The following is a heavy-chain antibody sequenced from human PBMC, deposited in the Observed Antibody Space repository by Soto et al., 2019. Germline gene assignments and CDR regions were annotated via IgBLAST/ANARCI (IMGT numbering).Heavy chain of an antibody. CDR3: ATYIWGSYRSLDY. D-gene: IGHD3-16*02. CDR1: GGYINTGGYY. V-gene: IGHV4-31*03. J-gene: IGHJ4*02. CDR2: IYSSGDT. Sequence: PSETLSLTCTVSGGYINTGGYYWTWVRQLPGKGLEWIGYIYSSGDTYYNPSLKSRIIMSVDTSKNQFSLKLSSVTAADTAVYYCATYIWGSYRSLDYWGQGXVVTVYS.